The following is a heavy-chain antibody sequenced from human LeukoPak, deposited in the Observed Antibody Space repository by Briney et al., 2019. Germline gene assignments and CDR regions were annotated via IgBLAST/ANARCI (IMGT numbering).Heavy chain of an antibody. CDR2: ISYDGSNK. Sequence: GGSLRLSCAASGFTFSSYAMHWVRQAPGKGLEWVAVISYDGSNKYYADSVKGRFTISRDNSKNTLYLQMNSLKTEDTAVYYCTTTTYYYDSSGDWGQGTLVTVSS. CDR1: GFTFSSYA. J-gene: IGHJ4*02. CDR3: TTTTYYYDSSGD. D-gene: IGHD3-22*01. V-gene: IGHV3-30*04.